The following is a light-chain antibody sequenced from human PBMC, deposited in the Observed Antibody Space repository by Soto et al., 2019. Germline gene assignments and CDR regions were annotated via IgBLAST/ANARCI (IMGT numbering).Light chain of an antibody. V-gene: IGKV3-15*01. Sequence: EIVMTQSPATLSASPGERATLSCRASQSVSSNLAWYQQRRGQAPRLLMYGASTRATGIPARFSGSGSGTEFTLTISSLQSEDFAVYYCQQYSNWPLTFGGGTKVDIK. CDR3: QQYSNWPLT. CDR1: QSVSSN. J-gene: IGKJ4*01. CDR2: GAS.